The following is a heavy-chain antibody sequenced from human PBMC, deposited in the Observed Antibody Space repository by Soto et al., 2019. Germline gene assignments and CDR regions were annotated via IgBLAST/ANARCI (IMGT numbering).Heavy chain of an antibody. D-gene: IGHD3-16*02. CDR3: TTGGLRLGELSTHYYYYYGMDD. J-gene: IGHJ6*02. V-gene: IGHV3-15*01. CDR1: GFTFSNAW. Sequence: GGSLRLSCAASGFTFSNAWMSWVRQAPGKGLEWVGRIKSKTDGGTTDYAAPVKGRFTISRDDSKNTLYLQMNSLKTEDTAVYYCTTGGLRLGELSTHYYYYYGMDDWGQGTTGTVSS. CDR2: IKSKTDGGTT.